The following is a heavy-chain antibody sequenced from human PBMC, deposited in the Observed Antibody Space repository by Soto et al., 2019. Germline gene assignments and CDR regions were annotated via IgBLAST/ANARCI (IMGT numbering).Heavy chain of an antibody. CDR1: GFTFSSYA. J-gene: IGHJ4*02. CDR3: AKVRGGGWHYDSSDLDY. Sequence: GGSLRLSCAASGFTFSSYAMSWVRQAPGKGLEWVSAISGSGGSTYYADSVKGRFTISRDNSKNTLYLQMNSLRAEDTAVYYCAKVRGGGWHYDSSDLDYWGQGTLVTVSS. D-gene: IGHD3-22*01. CDR2: ISGSGGST. V-gene: IGHV3-23*01.